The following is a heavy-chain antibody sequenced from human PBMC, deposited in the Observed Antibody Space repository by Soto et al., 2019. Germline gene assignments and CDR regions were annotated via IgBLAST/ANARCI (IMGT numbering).Heavy chain of an antibody. J-gene: IGHJ6*02. V-gene: IGHV1-46*01. CDR3: ARDARFLEWLLFGYYYYGMDV. CDR1: GYTFTSYY. CDR2: INPSGGST. D-gene: IGHD3-3*01. Sequence: ASVKVSCKASGYTFTSYYMHWVRQAPGQGLEWMGIINPSGGSTSYAQKFQGRVTMTRDTSTSTVYMELSSLRSEDTAVYYCARDARFLEWLLFGYYYYGMDVWGQGTTVTVSS.